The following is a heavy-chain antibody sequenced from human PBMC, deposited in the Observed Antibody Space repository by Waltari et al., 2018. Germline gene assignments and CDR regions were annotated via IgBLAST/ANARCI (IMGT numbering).Heavy chain of an antibody. J-gene: IGHJ4*02. CDR3: ARDDVDSSSFGGF. V-gene: IGHV1-18*01. Sequence: QLQLVQSGAEVKKPGASVTVSCKGSGFIFSNYGITWVRQAPGQGLEWMGWISAYNGNTNYEQKFQGRVTMITDTSTSTAYMELRSLRSDDTAVYYCARDDVDSSSFGGFWGQGTLVTVSS. D-gene: IGHD6-13*01. CDR1: GFIFSNYG. CDR2: ISAYNGNT.